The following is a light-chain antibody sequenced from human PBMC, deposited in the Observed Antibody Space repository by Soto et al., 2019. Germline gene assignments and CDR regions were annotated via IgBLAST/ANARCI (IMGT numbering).Light chain of an antibody. Sequence: QSVLTRPPSVSGAPGQRVTISCTGSSSNIGAGYDVHWYQQLPGTAPKLLIYGNSNRPSGVPDRFSGSKSGTSASLAITGLQAEDEADYYCQSYDSSLSGSRAFGTGTKVTVL. V-gene: IGLV1-40*01. CDR2: GNS. J-gene: IGLJ1*01. CDR3: QSYDSSLSGSRA. CDR1: SSNIGAGYD.